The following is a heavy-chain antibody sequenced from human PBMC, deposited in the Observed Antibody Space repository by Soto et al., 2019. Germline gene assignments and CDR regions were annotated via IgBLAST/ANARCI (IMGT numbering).Heavy chain of an antibody. Sequence: HPGGSLRLSCAASGLSFSDHGWNWVRQAPGKGLEWVAVISYDGSNKYYADSVKGRFTISRDNSKNTLYLQMNSLRAEDTAVYYCAKAYSSGWYSPYYYGMDVWGQGTTVTVSS. D-gene: IGHD6-19*01. CDR2: ISYDGSNK. V-gene: IGHV3-30*18. CDR3: AKAYSSGWYSPYYYGMDV. CDR1: GLSFSDHG. J-gene: IGHJ6*02.